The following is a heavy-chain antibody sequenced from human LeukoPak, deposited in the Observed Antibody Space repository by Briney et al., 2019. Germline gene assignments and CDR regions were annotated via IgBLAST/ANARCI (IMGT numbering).Heavy chain of an antibody. J-gene: IGHJ4*02. CDR1: GFIFSNDA. V-gene: IGHV3-30*02. CDR3: AKAKKVGAIFYYFDY. CDR2: IWFDGSNK. D-gene: IGHD1-26*01. Sequence: GRSLRLSCAASGFIFSNDAMHWVRQAPGKGLEWVAFIWFDGSNKHYADSVKGRFTISRDNSKNTLYLQMNSLRAEDTAVYYCAKAKKVGAIFYYFDYWGQGTLVTVSS.